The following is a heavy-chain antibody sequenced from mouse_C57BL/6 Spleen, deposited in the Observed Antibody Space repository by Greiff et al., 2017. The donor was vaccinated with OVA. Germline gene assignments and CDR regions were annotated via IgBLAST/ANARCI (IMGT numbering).Heavy chain of an antibody. D-gene: IGHD2-2*01. CDR1: GFTFSDYY. CDR3: ARGYGYDAHFDY. V-gene: IGHV5-12*01. CDR2: ISNGGGST. Sequence: EVKLQESGGGLVQPGGSLKLSCAASGFTFSDYYMYWVRQTPEKRLEWVAYISNGGGSTYYPDTVKGRFTISRDNAKNTLYRQMSRLKSEDTAMYYCARGYGYDAHFDYWGQGTTLTVSS. J-gene: IGHJ2*01.